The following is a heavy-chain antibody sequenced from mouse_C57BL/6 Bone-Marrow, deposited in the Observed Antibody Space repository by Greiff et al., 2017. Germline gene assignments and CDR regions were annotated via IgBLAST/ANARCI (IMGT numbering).Heavy chain of an antibody. V-gene: IGHV1-81*01. J-gene: IGHJ4*01. CDR1: GYTFTSYG. D-gene: IGHD2-5*01. CDR3: AREGAYYSNYDAMDY. CDR2: IYPRSGNT. Sequence: QVQLQQSGAELARPGASVKLSCKASGYTFTSYGISWVKQRTGQGLEWIGEIYPRSGNTYYNEKFKGKATLTADTSSSTAYMELRSRTSEDSAVYFCAREGAYYSNYDAMDYWGQGTSVTVSS.